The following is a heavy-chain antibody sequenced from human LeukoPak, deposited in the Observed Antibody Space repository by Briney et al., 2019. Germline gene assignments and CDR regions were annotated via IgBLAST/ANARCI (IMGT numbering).Heavy chain of an antibody. CDR2: INHSGST. Sequence: SETLSLTCAVYGGSFSGYHWSWIRQPPGKGLEWIGEINHSGSTNYNPSLKSRVTISVDTSKNQFSLKLSSVTAADTAVYYCASSGYCSGGSCERTVAFDIWGQGTMVTVSS. CDR1: GGSFSGYH. V-gene: IGHV4-34*01. CDR3: ASSGYCSGGSCERTVAFDI. D-gene: IGHD2-15*01. J-gene: IGHJ3*02.